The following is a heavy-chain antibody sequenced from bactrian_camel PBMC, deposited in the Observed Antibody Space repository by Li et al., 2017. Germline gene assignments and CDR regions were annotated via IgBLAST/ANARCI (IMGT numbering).Heavy chain of an antibody. Sequence: VQLVESGGGSVQAGGSLRLSCAASGYTYSSFCMGWFRQAPGKEREGVAAVCYDGSSSYGDSVKGRFTISRDSAKKTLYLRMNRLNTEDTGRYYCAASTLPCHSGFFGQMIDRGYWAQGTQVTVS. CDR3: AASTLPCHSGFFGQMIDRGY. J-gene: IGHJ6*01. D-gene: IGHD2*01. CDR1: GYTYSSFC. CDR2: VCYDGSS. V-gene: IGHV3S67*01.